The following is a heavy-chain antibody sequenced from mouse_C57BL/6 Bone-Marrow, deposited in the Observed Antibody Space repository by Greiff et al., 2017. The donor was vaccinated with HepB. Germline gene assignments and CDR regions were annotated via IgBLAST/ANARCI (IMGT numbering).Heavy chain of an antibody. CDR3: TRPPYWYFDV. V-gene: IGHV1-15*01. Sequence: VQLVESGAELVRPGASVTLSCKASGYTFTDYEMHWVKQTPVHGLEWIGAIDPETGGTAYNQKFKGKAILTADKSSSTAYMELRSLTSEDSAVYYCTRPPYWYFDVWGTGTTVTVSS. D-gene: IGHD6-1*01. J-gene: IGHJ1*03. CDR1: GYTFTDYE. CDR2: IDPETGGT.